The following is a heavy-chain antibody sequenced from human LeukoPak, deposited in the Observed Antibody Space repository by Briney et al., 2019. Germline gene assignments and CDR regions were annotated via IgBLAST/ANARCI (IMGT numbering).Heavy chain of an antibody. CDR3: ARVRDLRAFDI. CDR2: ISPNRDGDR. J-gene: IGHJ3*02. V-gene: IGHV1-2*02. CDR1: GYTFTGNY. Sequence: ASVKVSCKASGYTFTGNYMHWVRQAPGQGLEWMGWISPNRDGDRNYAQKFQGRVTMTRDTSITTAYMELSRLTSDDTAMYYCARVRDLRAFDIWGQGTMVTVSS.